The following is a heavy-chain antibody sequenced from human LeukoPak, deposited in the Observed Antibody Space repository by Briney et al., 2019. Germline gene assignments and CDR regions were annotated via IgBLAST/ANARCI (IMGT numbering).Heavy chain of an antibody. CDR3: AKRYSGSSGLYNFDY. CDR2: INPNSGGT. J-gene: IGHJ4*02. Sequence: GASVKVSCKASGYTFTGYYVHWVRQAPGQGLEWMGWINPNSGGTNYAQKFQGRVTMTRDTSISTAYMELSRLRSDDTAVYYCAKRYSGSSGLYNFDYWGQGTLVTVSS. D-gene: IGHD1-26*01. V-gene: IGHV1-2*02. CDR1: GYTFTGYY.